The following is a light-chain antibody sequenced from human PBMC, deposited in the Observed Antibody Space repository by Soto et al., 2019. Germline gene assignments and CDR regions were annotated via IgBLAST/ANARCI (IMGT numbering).Light chain of an antibody. CDR2: WGS. Sequence: IVMTQSPLSLPVTPGEPASISCRSSQSLLHTNGYSYLDWYLQKPGQSPQLLIYWGSNRASGVPDRFSGSGSGTDFTLKISRVEAEDVGVYYCMQALQAWTFGQGTKVEIK. J-gene: IGKJ1*01. CDR1: QSLLHTNGYSY. V-gene: IGKV2-28*01. CDR3: MQALQAWT.